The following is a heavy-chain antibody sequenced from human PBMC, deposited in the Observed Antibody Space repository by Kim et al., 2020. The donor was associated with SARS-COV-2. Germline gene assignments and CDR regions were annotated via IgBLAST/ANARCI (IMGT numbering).Heavy chain of an antibody. V-gene: IGHV1-69*06. CDR2: IIPIFGTA. D-gene: IGHD6-25*01. CDR3: ASSLTTGGYGGSYVDY. J-gene: IGHJ4*02. Sequence: SVKVSCKASGGTFSSYAISWVRQAPGQGLEWMGGIIPIFGTAKYAQKFQGRVTITADKFTSTAYTELSSLRSEDTAVYYCASSLTTGGYGGSYVDYWGQGTLVTVSS. CDR1: GGTFSSYA.